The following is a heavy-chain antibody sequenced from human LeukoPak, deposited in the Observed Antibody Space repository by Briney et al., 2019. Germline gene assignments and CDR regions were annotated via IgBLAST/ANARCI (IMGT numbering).Heavy chain of an antibody. V-gene: IGHV1-2*02. CDR2: INPNSGGT. D-gene: IGHD5-12*01. J-gene: IGHJ4*02. CDR3: ARNSGYDSDFDY. CDR1: GYTFTGYY. Sequence: GASVKVSCKASGYTFTGYYMHWVRQAPGQGLEWMGWINPNSGGTNYAQKFQGGVTMTRDTSISTAYMELRSLRSDDTAVYYCARNSGYDSDFDYWGQGTLVTVSS.